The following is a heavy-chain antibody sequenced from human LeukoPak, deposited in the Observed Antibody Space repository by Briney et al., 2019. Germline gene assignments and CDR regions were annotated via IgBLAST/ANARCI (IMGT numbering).Heavy chain of an antibody. J-gene: IGHJ4*02. CDR1: GFIFYDFG. CDR3: TRDETGIDY. Sequence: TGGSLRLSCAASGFIFYDFGMTGVRHAPGKGLEWVSSINWNGDITPYADSVKGRFTISRDNAKNALYLQMNSLRPEDTALYFCTRDETGIDYWGQGTLVTVSS. CDR2: INWNGDIT. D-gene: IGHD1-1*01. V-gene: IGHV3-20*04.